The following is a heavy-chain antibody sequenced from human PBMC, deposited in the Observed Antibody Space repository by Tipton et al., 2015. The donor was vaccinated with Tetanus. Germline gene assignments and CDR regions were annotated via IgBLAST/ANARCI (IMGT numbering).Heavy chain of an antibody. J-gene: IGHJ4*02. CDR1: GGSIRSYY. CDR3: ASAYYYDSSRNYSSAN. Sequence: TLSLTCTDSGGSIRSYYWSWIRQPPGKGLEWIGYIYYSGSTNYNPSLKRRVTISVDTSKNQFSLMLSSVTAAYTAVYYCASAYYYDSSRNYSSANWVQRTQYSFSS. CDR2: IYYSGST. D-gene: IGHD3-22*01. V-gene: IGHV4-59*01.